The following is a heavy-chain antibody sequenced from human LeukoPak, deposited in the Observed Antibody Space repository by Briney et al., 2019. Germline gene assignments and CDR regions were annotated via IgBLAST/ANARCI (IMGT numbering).Heavy chain of an antibody. CDR2: IHSGGRA. V-gene: IGHV3-66*02. Sequence: GGPLRLSGQPPESTASATTMTGVGQPRGRGLGGAQVIHSGGRAYYADSVKGRFTTSRDDSKNTLDLQMNSLSVEDTAVYYCVGVETITMVRGASGDVWGKGTTVTVSS. D-gene: IGHD3-10*01. CDR1: ESTASATT. J-gene: IGHJ6*04. CDR3: VGVETITMVRGASGDV.